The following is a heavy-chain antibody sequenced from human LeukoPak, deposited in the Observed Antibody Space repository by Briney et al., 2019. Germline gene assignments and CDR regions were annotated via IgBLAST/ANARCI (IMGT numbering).Heavy chain of an antibody. CDR2: ISGSGDST. J-gene: IGHJ4*02. Sequence: SGGSLRLSCAASGFTFSSYAMNWVRQAPGKGLEWVSDISGSGDSTYYADSVKGRFTISRDNSKNTLYLQMNSLRAEDTAVYYCAKDGDLYGDYDFDYWGQGTLVTVSS. V-gene: IGHV3-23*01. D-gene: IGHD4-17*01. CDR1: GFTFSSYA. CDR3: AKDGDLYGDYDFDY.